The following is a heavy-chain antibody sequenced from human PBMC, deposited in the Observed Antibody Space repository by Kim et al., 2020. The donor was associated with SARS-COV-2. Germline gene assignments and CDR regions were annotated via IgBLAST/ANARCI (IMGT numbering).Heavy chain of an antibody. V-gene: IGHV4-59*01. CDR2: ST. J-gene: IGHJ4*02. CDR3: ARARGAIVDY. Sequence: STNYNPSLKSRVTISVDTSKNQFSLKLSSVTAADTAVYYCARARGAIVDYWGQGTLVTVSS. D-gene: IGHD3-16*02.